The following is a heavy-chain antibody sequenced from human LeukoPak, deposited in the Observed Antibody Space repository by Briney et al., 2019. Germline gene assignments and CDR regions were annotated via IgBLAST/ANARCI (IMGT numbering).Heavy chain of an antibody. V-gene: IGHV4-38-2*01. Sequence: SSETLSLTCGVSGYPISRGYYWAWIRQPPGKGLEWIGTIYHTGSTYYTPSLGSRVTISVDTSKNEFSLNLNSVTAADTAVYYCARAGWIITSGIDYWGQGALVTVSS. D-gene: IGHD3-10*01. J-gene: IGHJ4*02. CDR3: ARAGWIITSGIDY. CDR2: IYHTGST. CDR1: GYPISRGYY.